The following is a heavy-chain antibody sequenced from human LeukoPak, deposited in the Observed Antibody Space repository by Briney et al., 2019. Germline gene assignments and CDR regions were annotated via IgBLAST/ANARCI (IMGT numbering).Heavy chain of an antibody. V-gene: IGHV3-33*01. CDR2: IWYDGTNK. Sequence: GRSLRLSCAASGFTFSSYGMHWVRQAPGKGLEWVALIWYDGTNKYYADSVKGRFTNSRDNSKNTLYLQMNSLRAEDTAVYYCARDGPPWYSSGWEPFDYWGQGTLVTVSS. J-gene: IGHJ4*02. CDR1: GFTFSSYG. CDR3: ARDGPPWYSSGWEPFDY. D-gene: IGHD6-19*01.